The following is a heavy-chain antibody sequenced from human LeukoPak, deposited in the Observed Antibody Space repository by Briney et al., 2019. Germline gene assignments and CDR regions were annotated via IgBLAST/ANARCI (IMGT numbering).Heavy chain of an antibody. D-gene: IGHD6-13*01. Sequence: ASVKVSCKASGYTFTGYYMHWVRQAPGQGLEWMGWINPNSGGTNYAQKFQGRVTMTRDTSISTAYMELSRLRSDDTAVHYCARGSVSSYDAFDIWGQGTMVTVSS. CDR3: ARGSVSSYDAFDI. V-gene: IGHV1-2*02. CDR2: INPNSGGT. J-gene: IGHJ3*02. CDR1: GYTFTGYY.